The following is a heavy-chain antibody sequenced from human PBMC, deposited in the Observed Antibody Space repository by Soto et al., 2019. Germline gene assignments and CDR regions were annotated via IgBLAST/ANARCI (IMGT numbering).Heavy chain of an antibody. CDR1: GGSISSGGYY. CDR3: ARDRGELWFGESNYYYYMDV. D-gene: IGHD3-10*01. V-gene: IGHV4-31*03. J-gene: IGHJ6*03. Sequence: QVQLQESGPGLVKPSQTLSLTCTVSGGSISSGGYYWSWIRQHPGKGLAWIGYIYYSGSTYYNPSLKSRVTISVDTSKNQFSLKLSSVTAADTAVYYCARDRGELWFGESNYYYYMDVWGKGTTVTVSS. CDR2: IYYSGST.